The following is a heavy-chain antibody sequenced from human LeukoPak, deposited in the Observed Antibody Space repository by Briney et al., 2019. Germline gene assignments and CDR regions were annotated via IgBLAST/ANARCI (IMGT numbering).Heavy chain of an antibody. D-gene: IGHD2-2*01. CDR3: AKAGGYCSSTSCPWYYYYYMDV. CDR1: GFTFDDYA. J-gene: IGHJ6*03. Sequence: GGSLRLSCAASGFTFDDYAMHWVRQAPGKGLEWVSGISWNSGSIGYADSVKGRFTISRDNAKNFLYLQMNSLRAEDTALYYCAKAGGYCSSTSCPWYYYYYMDVWGKGTTVTVSS. V-gene: IGHV3-9*01. CDR2: ISWNSGSI.